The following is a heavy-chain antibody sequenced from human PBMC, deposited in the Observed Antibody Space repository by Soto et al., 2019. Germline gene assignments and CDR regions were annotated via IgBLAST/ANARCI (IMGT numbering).Heavy chain of an antibody. CDR3: ARDIEEWGVLMVYAA. V-gene: IGHV1-2*02. CDR1: GYTFTGYY. CDR2: INPNSGGT. Sequence: ASVKVSCKASGYTFTGYYMHWVRQAPGQGLEWMGWINPNSGGTNYAQKFQGRVTMTRDTSISKAYMELSRLRSDDTAVYYCARDIEEWGVLMVYAAWGQGTLVTVSS. J-gene: IGHJ5*02. D-gene: IGHD2-8*01.